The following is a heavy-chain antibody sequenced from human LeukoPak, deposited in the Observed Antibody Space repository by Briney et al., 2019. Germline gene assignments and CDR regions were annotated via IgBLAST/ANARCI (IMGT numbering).Heavy chain of an antibody. CDR1: GYTYTTYD. D-gene: IGHD3-10*01. CDR3: ARRIRGAPTDY. CDR2: MNPNSGNA. Sequence: ASVKVSCKASGYTYTTYDLNWVRQATGQGFEWMGWMNPNSGNAGYAQKFQGRVTMTRNTSISTGYMELSNLTSEDTAVYYCARRIRGAPTDYWGQGTLVTVSS. J-gene: IGHJ4*02. V-gene: IGHV1-8*01.